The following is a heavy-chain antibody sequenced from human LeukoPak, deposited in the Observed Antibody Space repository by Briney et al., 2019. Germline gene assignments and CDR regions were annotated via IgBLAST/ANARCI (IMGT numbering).Heavy chain of an antibody. V-gene: IGHV3-23*01. D-gene: IGHD6-13*01. CDR3: AREAAGTQDYFDY. CDR2: ISGSGGST. CDR1: GFTFSSYA. J-gene: IGHJ4*02. Sequence: PGRSLRLSCAASGFTFSSYAMSWVRQAPGKGLEWVSAISGSGGSTYYADSVKGWFTISRDNSKNTLYLQMNSLRAEDTAVYYCAREAAGTQDYFDYWGQGTLVTVSS.